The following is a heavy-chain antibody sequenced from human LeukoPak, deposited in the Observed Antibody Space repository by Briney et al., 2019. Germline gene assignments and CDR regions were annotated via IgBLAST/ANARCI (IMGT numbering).Heavy chain of an antibody. CDR1: GYTFTSYG. CDR3: ARMFDYVWGSYRTYYFDY. V-gene: IGHV1-18*01. D-gene: IGHD3-16*02. Sequence: ASVKVSCKASGYTFTSYGISWVRPAPGQGLEWMGWISAYNGNTNYAQKLQGRVTMTTDTSTSTAYMELRSLRSDDTAVYYCARMFDYVWGSYRTYYFDYWGQGTLVTVSS. CDR2: ISAYNGNT. J-gene: IGHJ4*02.